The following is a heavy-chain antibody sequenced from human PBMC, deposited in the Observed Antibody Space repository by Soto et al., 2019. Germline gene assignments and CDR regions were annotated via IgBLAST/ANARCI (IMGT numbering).Heavy chain of an antibody. CDR3: ARSVPAAMDYYYYYGMDV. CDR2: IYYSGST. V-gene: IGHV4-39*01. CDR1: GGSISSSSYY. D-gene: IGHD2-2*01. J-gene: IGHJ6*02. Sequence: SETLSLTCTVPGGSISSSSYYWGWIRQPPGKGLEWIGSIYYSGSTYYNPSLKSRVTISVDTSKNQFSLKLSSVTAADTAVYYCARSVPAAMDYYYYYGMDVWGQGTTVTVSS.